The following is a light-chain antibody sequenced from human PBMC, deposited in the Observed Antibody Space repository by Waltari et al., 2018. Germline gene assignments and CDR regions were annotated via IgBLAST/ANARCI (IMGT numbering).Light chain of an antibody. Sequence: QSALTQPASVSGSPGQSITFSCTGTASDAGPYKLVSWYQHHPGTAPKLIIYDGDKRPSGVSSRFSASKSVDTASLTISGLQSEDEADYYCCSYVGGTKVTFGGGTKVTVL. J-gene: IGLJ2*01. CDR2: DGD. V-gene: IGLV2-23*01. CDR1: ASDAGPYKL. CDR3: CSYVGGTKVT.